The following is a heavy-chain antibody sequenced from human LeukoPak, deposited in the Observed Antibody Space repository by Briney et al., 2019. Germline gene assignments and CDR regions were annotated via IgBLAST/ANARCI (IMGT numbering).Heavy chain of an antibody. Sequence: SETLSLTCTVSGGSISSTDYYWTWIRQPPGKGLEWIGSIYYGGSTYYNASLRSRVTTSVDTSKNQFSLKLSSVTAADTAVYYCAKSTYYYDTFVNAFDFWGQGTVVTVSS. CDR1: GGSISSTDYY. D-gene: IGHD3-22*01. V-gene: IGHV4-39*07. J-gene: IGHJ3*01. CDR3: AKSTYYYDTFVNAFDF. CDR2: IYYGGST.